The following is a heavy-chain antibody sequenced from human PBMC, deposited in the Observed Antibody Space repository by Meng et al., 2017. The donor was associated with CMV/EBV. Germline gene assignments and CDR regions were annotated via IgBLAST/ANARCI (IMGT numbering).Heavy chain of an antibody. V-gene: IGHV3-21*01. CDR2: INSSSSYK. CDR1: TVSSYS. CDR3: ARDAEYYDILTGHSYFDY. Sequence: TVSSYSMNWVRKAPGKGLEWVSSINSSSSYKYYADSVKGRFTISRDNAKNSLYLQMNSLRAEDTAVYYCARDAEYYDILTGHSYFDYWGQGTLVTVSS. D-gene: IGHD3-9*01. J-gene: IGHJ4*02.